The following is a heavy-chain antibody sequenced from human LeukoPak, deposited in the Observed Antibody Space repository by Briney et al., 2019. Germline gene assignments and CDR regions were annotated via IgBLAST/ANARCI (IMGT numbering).Heavy chain of an antibody. J-gene: IGHJ4*02. V-gene: IGHV1-18*01. Sequence: ASVKVSCKASGYTFTSYDINWVRQAPGQGLEWMGWISPYNGNTNYAQNLQGRVTMTTDTSTSTAYMELRSLRSGDTAVYYCAREGDGYTNGNFDYWGQGTLVTVSS. CDR1: GYTFTSYD. CDR3: AREGDGYTNGNFDY. CDR2: ISPYNGNT. D-gene: IGHD5-24*01.